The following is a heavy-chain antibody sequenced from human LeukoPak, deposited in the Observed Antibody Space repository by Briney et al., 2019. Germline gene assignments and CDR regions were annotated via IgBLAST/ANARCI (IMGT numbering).Heavy chain of an antibody. CDR2: IYYSGNT. J-gene: IGHJ4*02. CDR3: ARQTGSGLFILP. D-gene: IGHD3/OR15-3a*01. V-gene: IGHV4-39*01. Sequence: PGGSLRLSCAASGFTFSSYAIHWVRQPPGKGLEWIGSIYYSGNTYYNASLKSQVSISIDTSKNQFSLRLTSVTAADTAVYYCARQTGSGLFILPGGQGTLVTVSS. CDR1: GFTFSSYAIH.